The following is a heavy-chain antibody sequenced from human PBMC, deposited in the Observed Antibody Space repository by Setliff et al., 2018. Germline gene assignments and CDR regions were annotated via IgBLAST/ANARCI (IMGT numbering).Heavy chain of an antibody. V-gene: IGHV1-2*02. Sequence: VKVSCKASGYNFPGYYLHWVRQAPGQGLEWMGWISPHTGNTQYAQNFQGRVTMTRDTSITTAYMELSSLRSNDTAFYYCARRAFIETITGYCFDLWGQGTQVTVSS. CDR1: GYNFPGYY. D-gene: IGHD1-20*01. CDR3: ARRAFIETITGYCFDL. CDR2: ISPHTGNT. J-gene: IGHJ4*02.